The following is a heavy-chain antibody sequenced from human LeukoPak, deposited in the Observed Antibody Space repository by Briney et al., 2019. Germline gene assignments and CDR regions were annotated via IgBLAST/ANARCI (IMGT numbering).Heavy chain of an antibody. J-gene: IGHJ4*02. CDR1: GGSISTLY. CDR3: ARAHMNIVGATAVDY. CDR2: IYYSGST. Sequence: PSETLSLTCTVSGGSISTLYWSWIRQPPGKGLEWIGYIYYSGSTNYNPSLKSRVTISVDTSKNQFSLKLSSVTAADTAVYYCARAHMNIVGATAVDYWGQGTLVTVSS. V-gene: IGHV4-59*11. D-gene: IGHD1-26*01.